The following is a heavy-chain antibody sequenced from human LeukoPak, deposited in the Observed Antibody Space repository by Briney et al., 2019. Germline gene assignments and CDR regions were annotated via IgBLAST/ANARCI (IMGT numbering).Heavy chain of an antibody. Sequence: GGSLRLACAASGFTFSSYSMNWVRQAPGKGLEWVSSISSSSSYTYYADSVKGRFTISRDNAKNSLYLQMNSLRAEDTAVYYCARTAASWFDPWGQGTLVTVSS. CDR3: ARTAASWFDP. J-gene: IGHJ5*02. V-gene: IGHV3-21*01. CDR2: ISSSSSYT. CDR1: GFTFSSYS. D-gene: IGHD5-18*01.